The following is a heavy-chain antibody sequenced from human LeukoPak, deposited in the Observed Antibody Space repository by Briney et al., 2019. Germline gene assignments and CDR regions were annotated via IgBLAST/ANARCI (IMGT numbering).Heavy chain of an antibody. J-gene: IGHJ1*01. CDR2: ISSSGSTI. D-gene: IGHD4-17*01. CDR1: GFTFSSYE. Sequence: GGSLRLSCAASGFTFSSYEMNWVRQAPGKGLEWVSYISSSGSTIYYADSVKGRFTISRDNAKNSLYLQMNSLRADDSAVYFCARDPNGDYIGAFDFQRWGLGTLVTVSS. CDR3: ARDPNGDYIGAFDFQR. V-gene: IGHV3-48*03.